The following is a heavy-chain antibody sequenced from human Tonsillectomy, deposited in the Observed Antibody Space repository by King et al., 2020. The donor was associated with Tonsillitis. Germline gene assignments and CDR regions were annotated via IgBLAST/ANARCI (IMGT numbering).Heavy chain of an antibody. V-gene: IGHV3-30*18. CDR3: AKDLSDGYTGHFFDS. Sequence: VQLVESGGGVVQPGRSLRLSCAASGFTFSGSGIHWVRQAPGKGLEWVAVISYDGSNIYYADSVKGRFTISRDNSRNTLYLQMNSLRVEDTAVYYCAKDLSDGYTGHFFDSWGQGTLATVSS. D-gene: IGHD5-24*01. J-gene: IGHJ4*02. CDR2: ISYDGSNI. CDR1: GFTFSGSG.